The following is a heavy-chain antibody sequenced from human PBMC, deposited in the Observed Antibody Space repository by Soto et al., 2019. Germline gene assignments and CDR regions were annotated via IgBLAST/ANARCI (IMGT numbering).Heavy chain of an antibody. D-gene: IGHD2-21*02. J-gene: IGHJ4*02. V-gene: IGHV1-46*02. CDR2: IHPSGGGT. CDR1: GYTFNTYY. Sequence: GASVKVSCKPSGYTFNTYYLHWRRQAPGQALEWMGVIHPSGGGTTYAQKFRGRGTVTRDTSPTTVFMELSSLRSDGAAVYCCSSVGRFGVVTAIFDFCGQRTLDTVSA. CDR3: SSVGRFGVVTAIFDF.